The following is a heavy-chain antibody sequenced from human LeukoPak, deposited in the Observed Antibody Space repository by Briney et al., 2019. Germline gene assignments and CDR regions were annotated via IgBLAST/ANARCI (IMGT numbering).Heavy chain of an antibody. CDR3: ARDWHKWLYDY. V-gene: IGHV1-3*01. CDR1: GYTFTSYG. D-gene: IGHD5-12*01. J-gene: IGHJ4*02. Sequence: ASVKVSCKASGYTFTSYGISWVRQAPGQGLEWMGWINAGNGNTKYSQKFQGRVTITRDTSASTAYMELSGLRSEDTAVYYCARDWHKWLYDYWGQGTLVTVSS. CDR2: INAGNGNT.